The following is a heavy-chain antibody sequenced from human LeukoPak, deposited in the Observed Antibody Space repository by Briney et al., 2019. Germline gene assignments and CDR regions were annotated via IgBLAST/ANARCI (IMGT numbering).Heavy chain of an antibody. CDR1: GGSISRGGYY. CDR2: IYYSGST. CDR3: EGYCSSTSCYTRHAFDI. Sequence: SETLSLTCAVSGGSISRGGYYWSWIRQHPGKCLEWIGYIYYSGSTYYNPSLKSRVTISVDTSKNQFSLKLSSVTAADTAVYYCEGYCSSTSCYTRHAFDIWGQGTMVTVSS. V-gene: IGHV4-31*11. J-gene: IGHJ3*02. D-gene: IGHD2-2*02.